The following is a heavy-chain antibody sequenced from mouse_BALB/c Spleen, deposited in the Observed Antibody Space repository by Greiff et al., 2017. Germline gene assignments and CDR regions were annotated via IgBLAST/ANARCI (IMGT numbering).Heavy chain of an antibody. CDR2: ISSGGGST. V-gene: IGHV5-12-1*01. Sequence: VQLKESGGGLVKPGGSLKLSCAASGFAFSSYDMSWVRQTPEKRLEWVAYISSGGGSTYYPDTVKGRFTISRDNAKNTLYLQMSSLKSEDTAMYYCARLGNYGAMDYWGQGTSVTVSS. J-gene: IGHJ4*01. CDR1: GFAFSSYD. D-gene: IGHD2-1*01. CDR3: ARLGNYGAMDY.